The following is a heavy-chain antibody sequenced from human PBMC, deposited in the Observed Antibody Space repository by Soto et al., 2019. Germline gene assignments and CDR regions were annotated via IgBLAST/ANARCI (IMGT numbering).Heavy chain of an antibody. CDR1: GYTFTSYD. CDR3: ARGPYGYTFYDYIWGSYRYIFDY. CDR2: MNPNSGNT. V-gene: IGHV1-8*01. J-gene: IGHJ4*02. D-gene: IGHD3-16*02. Sequence: GASVKVSCKASGYTFTSYDINWVRQATGQGLEWMGWMNPNSGNTGYAQKFQGRVTMTRNTSISTAYMELSSLRSEDTAVYYCARGPYGYTFYDYIWGSYRYIFDYWGQGTLVTVSS.